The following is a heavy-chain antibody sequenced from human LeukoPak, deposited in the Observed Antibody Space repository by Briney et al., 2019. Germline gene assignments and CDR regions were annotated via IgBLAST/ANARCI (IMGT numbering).Heavy chain of an antibody. J-gene: IGHJ6*03. CDR2: IYTSGTT. D-gene: IGHD1-26*01. CDR1: GGAISTFF. V-gene: IGHV4-4*07. CDR3: AREGGYYYYYYMDV. Sequence: PSETLSLTCTVSGGAISTFFWTWIRQPAGKGLEWIGRIYTSGTTNYNPSLRSRLIMSIDTSNKQFSMNLSSVTAADTAVYYCAREGGYYYYYYMDVWGKGITVTISS.